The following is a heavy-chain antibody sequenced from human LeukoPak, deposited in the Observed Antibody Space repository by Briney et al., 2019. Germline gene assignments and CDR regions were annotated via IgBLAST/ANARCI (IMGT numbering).Heavy chain of an antibody. Sequence: SETLSLTCAVSGGSISSSNWWSWARQPPGKGLEWIGEIYHSGSTNYNPSLKSRVTISVDKSKNQFSLKLSSVTAADTAVYYCARADILTGYYPYYFDYWGQGTLVTVSS. V-gene: IGHV4-4*02. CDR1: GGSISSSNW. CDR2: IYHSGST. D-gene: IGHD3-9*01. J-gene: IGHJ4*02. CDR3: ARADILTGYYPYYFDY.